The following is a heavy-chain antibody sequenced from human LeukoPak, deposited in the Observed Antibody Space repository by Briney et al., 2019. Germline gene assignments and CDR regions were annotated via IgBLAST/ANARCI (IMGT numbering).Heavy chain of an antibody. CDR2: ISGSGGST. CDR1: GFTFSSYG. Sequence: GGSLRLSCAASGFTFSSYGMSWVRQAPGKGLEWVSAISGSGGSTYYADSVKGRFTISRDNAKNSLYLQMNSLRAEDTAVYYCARSNGDYAFDYWGQGTLVTVSS. J-gene: IGHJ4*02. CDR3: ARSNGDYAFDY. V-gene: IGHV3-23*01. D-gene: IGHD4-17*01.